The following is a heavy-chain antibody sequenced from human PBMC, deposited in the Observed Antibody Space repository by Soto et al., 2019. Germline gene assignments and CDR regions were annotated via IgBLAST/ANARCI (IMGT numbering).Heavy chain of an antibody. V-gene: IGHV3-74*01. J-gene: IGHJ4*02. D-gene: IGHD3-16*01. CDR3: TRSLATPY. Sequence: GGSLRLSCAASGFTFSNYWMHWVRQAPGKGPMWVSLINTDGSTTSYADSVKGRFTISRDNAKNTLYLEMHSLRAEDTAMYYCTRSLATPYWGQGTLVTASS. CDR1: GFTFSNYW. CDR2: INTDGSTT.